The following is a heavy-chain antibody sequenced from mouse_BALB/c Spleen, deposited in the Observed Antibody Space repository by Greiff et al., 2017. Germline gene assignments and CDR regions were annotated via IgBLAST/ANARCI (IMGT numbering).Heavy chain of an antibody. V-gene: IGHV5-9-3*01. Sequence: DVKLVESGGGLVKPGGSLKLSCAASGFTFSSYAMSWVRQTPEKRLEWVATISSGGSYTYYPDSVKGRFTISRDNAKNTLYLQMSSLRSEDTAMYYCTRSPSYGHWYFDVWGAGTTVTVSS. CDR3: TRSPSYGHWYFDV. CDR2: ISSGGSYT. CDR1: GFTFSSYA. D-gene: IGHD1-2*01. J-gene: IGHJ1*01.